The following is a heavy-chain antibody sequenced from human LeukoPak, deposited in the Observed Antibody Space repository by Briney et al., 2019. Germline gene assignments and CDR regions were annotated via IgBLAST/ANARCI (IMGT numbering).Heavy chain of an antibody. CDR1: GFTFSSYW. D-gene: IGHD6-13*01. J-gene: IGHJ4*02. CDR3: ARVLVAYSSSCLDY. V-gene: IGHV3-7*05. Sequence: GRSLRLSCAASGFTFSSYWMSWVRQAPGKGLEWVANIKQDGSEKYYVDSVKGRFTISRDNAKNSLYLQMNSLRAEDTAVYYCARVLVAYSSSCLDYWGQGTLVTVSS. CDR2: IKQDGSEK.